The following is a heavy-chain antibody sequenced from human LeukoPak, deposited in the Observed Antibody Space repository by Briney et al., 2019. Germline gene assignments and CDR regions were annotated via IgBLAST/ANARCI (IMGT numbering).Heavy chain of an antibody. V-gene: IGHV4-39*06. CDR2: INHSGST. CDR1: GGSISSGGYY. CDR3: ATGGTVTTLGY. Sequence: SQTLSLTCTVSGGSISSGGYYWSWIRQPPGKGLEWIGEINHSGSTNYNPSLKSRVTISVDTSKNQFPLKLSSVTAADTAVYYCATGGTVTTLGYWGQGTLVTVSS. D-gene: IGHD4-17*01. J-gene: IGHJ4*02.